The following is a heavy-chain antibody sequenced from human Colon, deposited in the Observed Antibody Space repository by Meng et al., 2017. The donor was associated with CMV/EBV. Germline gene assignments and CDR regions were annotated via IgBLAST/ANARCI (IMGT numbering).Heavy chain of an antibody. Sequence: ASVKVSCKASGYSFTAYYMHWVRQAPGQGLEWMGLINPKSGATNYAQKFQGRVAMTRDTSISTAYLELGRLTSDDTAVYYCARAVTGDRSYFDYWGQGTLVTVSS. D-gene: IGHD7-27*01. J-gene: IGHJ4*02. CDR1: GYSFTAYY. V-gene: IGHV1-2*02. CDR3: ARAVTGDRSYFDY. CDR2: INPKSGAT.